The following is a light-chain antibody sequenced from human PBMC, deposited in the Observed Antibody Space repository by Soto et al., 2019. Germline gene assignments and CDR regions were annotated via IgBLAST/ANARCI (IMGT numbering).Light chain of an antibody. J-gene: IGKJ2*01. CDR2: KAS. CDR3: QQYNGYPHT. V-gene: IGKV1-5*03. Sequence: DIQMTQSPSTLSASVGDRVTITCRASQSISTWLAWYQQKPGKAPKLLIYKASSLRNGVPSRFRGSGSWTEFTLTIYSLQPDDFASYYCQQYNGYPHTFGQGTKLEIK. CDR1: QSISTW.